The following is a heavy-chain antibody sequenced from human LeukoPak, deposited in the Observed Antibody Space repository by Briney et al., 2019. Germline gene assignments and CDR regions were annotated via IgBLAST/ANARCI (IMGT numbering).Heavy chain of an antibody. V-gene: IGHV3-48*04. J-gene: IGHJ4*02. D-gene: IGHD3-10*01. CDR3: ERDFI. Sequence: GGSLRLSCAASVLSFSSYNMNWVRQAPGKGLEWVSYISGSSSTTYYADSVRGRFTISRDNAKSSLYLQMNSLRAEDTAIYYCERDFIWGQGTPVTVSS. CDR1: VLSFSSYN. CDR2: ISGSSSTT.